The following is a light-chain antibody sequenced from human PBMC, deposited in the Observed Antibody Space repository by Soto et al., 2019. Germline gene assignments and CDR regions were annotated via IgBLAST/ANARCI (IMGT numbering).Light chain of an antibody. V-gene: IGLV2-14*03. CDR2: EVS. J-gene: IGLJ1*01. Sequence: QSALPQPASVSGSPGHSITISCTGTSSDVGDYDYVSWYQQHPGKAPKLIIHEVSARPSGISDRFSGSKSGNTASLTISGLQAEEEADYYCSSYGSTHYVFGTGTKVTVL. CDR3: SSYGSTHYV. CDR1: SSDVGDYDY.